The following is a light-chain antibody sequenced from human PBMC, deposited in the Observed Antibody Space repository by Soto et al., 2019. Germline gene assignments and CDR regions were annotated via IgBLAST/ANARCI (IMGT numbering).Light chain of an antibody. V-gene: IGLV3-21*02. CDR1: NIGSKS. J-gene: IGLJ1*01. CDR3: QVWDSRTDHYV. Sequence: SYELTRPPSVSVAPGQTASITRGGNNIGSKSVRWYPKKPVQAPVLVVYDDSDRPSGIPERFSGSNSGNTATLTISRVEAGEEAGYYCQVWDSRTDHYVFGTGTKVTVL. CDR2: DDS.